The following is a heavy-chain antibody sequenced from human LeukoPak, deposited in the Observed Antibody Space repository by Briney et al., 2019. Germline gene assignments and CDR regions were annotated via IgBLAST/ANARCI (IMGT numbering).Heavy chain of an antibody. V-gene: IGHV4-4*07. CDR2: IYTSGST. Sequence: SETLSLTCTVSGGSISSYYWSWIRQPAGKGLEWIGRIYTSGSTNYNPSLKSRVTMSVDTSKNQFSPKLSSVTAADTAVYYCARGITYYDILTGRAPSYYMDVWGKGTTVTVSS. J-gene: IGHJ6*03. CDR1: GGSISSYY. D-gene: IGHD3-9*01. CDR3: ARGITYYDILTGRAPSYYMDV.